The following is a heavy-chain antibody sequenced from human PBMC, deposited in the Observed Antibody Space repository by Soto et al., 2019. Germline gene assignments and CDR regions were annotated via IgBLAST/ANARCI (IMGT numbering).Heavy chain of an antibody. J-gene: IGHJ4*02. CDR1: GFTVSPYS. V-gene: IGHV3-48*02. Sequence: EVQLVESGGGLVQPGGSLRLSCAASGFTVSPYSMNRVRQAPGKGLEWVSYITSSSSPIYYADSVKGRFTISRDNAKNSLYLQMNSLRDEDTAVYYCARSVAGHFDYWGQGTLVTVSS. D-gene: IGHD6-19*01. CDR2: ITSSSSPI. CDR3: ARSVAGHFDY.